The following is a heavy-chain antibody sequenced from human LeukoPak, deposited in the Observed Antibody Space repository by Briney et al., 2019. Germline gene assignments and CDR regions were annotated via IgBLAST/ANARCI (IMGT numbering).Heavy chain of an antibody. Sequence: GGSLRLSCAASGFTFSSYAMHWVRKAPGKGLEWVAVIWYDGSNKYYADSVKGRFTISRENSKNTLYLQMNSLRAEDTAVYYCAKDQEYYYMDVWGKGTTVTVSS. CDR3: AKDQEYYYMDV. D-gene: IGHD3-16*01. J-gene: IGHJ6*03. CDR2: IWYDGSNK. CDR1: GFTFSSYA. V-gene: IGHV3-33*06.